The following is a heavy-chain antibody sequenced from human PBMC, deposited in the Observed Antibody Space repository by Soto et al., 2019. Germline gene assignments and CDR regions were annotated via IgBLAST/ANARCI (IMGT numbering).Heavy chain of an antibody. CDR1: GGSISSGGYY. Sequence: QVQLQESGPGLVKPSQTLSLTCTVSGGSISSGGYYWSWIRQHPGKGLEWVGYIYYRGSTFYNPSLKSRGTISVDTSKNHFSLKLSAVTAADTAVYYCARGGPAEIDYWGQGTLVTVSS. CDR3: ARGGPAEIDY. J-gene: IGHJ4*02. D-gene: IGHD2-2*01. V-gene: IGHV4-31*03. CDR2: IYYRGST.